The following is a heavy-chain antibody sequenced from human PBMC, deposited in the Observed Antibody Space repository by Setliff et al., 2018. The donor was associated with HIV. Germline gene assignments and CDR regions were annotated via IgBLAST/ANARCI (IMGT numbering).Heavy chain of an antibody. CDR1: GGTFSNYA. Sequence: GPSVKVSCKASGGTFSNYAISWVRQAPGQGLEWMGGIIPIFGSTKYAQKFQDRVIITADESTHTADVELSSLRSEDTAVYYCARDDHYYDSGSFYSDWYFNLWGRGTLVTLSS. D-gene: IGHD3-10*01. CDR2: IIPIFGST. J-gene: IGHJ2*01. CDR3: ARDDHYYDSGSFYSDWYFNL. V-gene: IGHV1-69*13.